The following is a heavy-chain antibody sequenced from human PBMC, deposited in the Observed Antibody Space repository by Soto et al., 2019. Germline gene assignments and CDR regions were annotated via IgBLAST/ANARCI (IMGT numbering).Heavy chain of an antibody. D-gene: IGHD5-12*01. CDR2: ISDDGRNK. Sequence: GWSLRLSCAASGFAFSSYPMHWVRQAPGKGLEWVAVISDDGRNKYYADSVQGRFIISRDNSKNTLYLQVNSLRAEDTALYYCATPLGMATTYYYYAIDVWGQGTTVTVSS. J-gene: IGHJ6*02. V-gene: IGHV3-30*04. CDR1: GFAFSSYP. CDR3: ATPLGMATTYYYYAIDV.